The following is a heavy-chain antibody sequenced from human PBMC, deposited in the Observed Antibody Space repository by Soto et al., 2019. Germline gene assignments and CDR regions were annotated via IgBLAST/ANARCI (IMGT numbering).Heavy chain of an antibody. CDR2: VYWDDDK. V-gene: IGHV2-5*02. Sequence: SCPTLVNPTQTLTLTCTFSGVSLSTSGMGVGWIRQPPGKALEWLALVYWDDDKRYSPSLKSRLTITKDTSKNQVVLTMTYMEPLDTAPEYGAHRIEGAFFGHWGRGTRVAVAS. CDR1: GVSLSTSGMG. CDR3: AHRIEGAFFGH. J-gene: IGHJ4*02. D-gene: IGHD3-3*01.